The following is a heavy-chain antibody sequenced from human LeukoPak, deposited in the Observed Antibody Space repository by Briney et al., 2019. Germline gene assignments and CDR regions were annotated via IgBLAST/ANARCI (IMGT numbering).Heavy chain of an antibody. CDR3: XXXXDXVWGSYRYTYRYYFDY. Sequence: GGSLRLSCAASGFTFSSYWMSWVRQAPGKGLEWVANIKQDGSEKYYVDSVKGRFTISRDNAKNSLYLQMNSLRAEDTAVYYXXXXXDXVWGSYRYTYRYYFDYWGQGTLVTVSS. V-gene: IGHV3-7*01. CDR2: IKQDGSEK. J-gene: IGHJ4*02. CDR1: GFTFSSYW. D-gene: IGHD3-16*02.